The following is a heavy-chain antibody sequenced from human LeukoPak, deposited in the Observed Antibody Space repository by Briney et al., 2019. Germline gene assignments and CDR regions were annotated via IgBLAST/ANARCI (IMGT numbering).Heavy chain of an antibody. D-gene: IGHD2-21*02. Sequence: GGSLGLSCAASGFTFSSYSMNWVRQAPGKGLEWVSSISSSSSYIYYADSVKGRFTISRDNAKNSLYLQMNSLRAEDTAVYYCARDGCGGDCFPNDYWGQGTLVTVSS. CDR2: ISSSSSYI. J-gene: IGHJ4*02. CDR1: GFTFSSYS. CDR3: ARDGCGGDCFPNDY. V-gene: IGHV3-21*01.